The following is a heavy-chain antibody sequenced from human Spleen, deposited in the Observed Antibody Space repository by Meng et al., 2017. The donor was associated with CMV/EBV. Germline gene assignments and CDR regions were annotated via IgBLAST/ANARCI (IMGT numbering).Heavy chain of an antibody. Sequence: ASVKVSCKASGYTFITYGINWVRQAPGQGLEWMGWVSGYNGNTNYAQKFQGRVTMTTDRSTSTAYMELRSLRSDDTAVYYCARVIGDEYGMDLWGQGTTVTVS. D-gene: IGHD5-24*01. CDR2: VSGYNGNT. V-gene: IGHV1-18*01. J-gene: IGHJ6*02. CDR3: ARVIGDEYGMDL. CDR1: GYTFITYG.